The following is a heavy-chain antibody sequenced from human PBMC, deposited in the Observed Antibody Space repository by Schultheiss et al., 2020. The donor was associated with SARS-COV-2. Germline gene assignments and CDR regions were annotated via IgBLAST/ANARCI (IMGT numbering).Heavy chain of an antibody. CDR1: GFTFSSYW. D-gene: IGHD5-24*01. CDR2: ISGTGDNT. CDR3: ARDWGDGYNPYYLDY. Sequence: GGSLRLSCAASGFTFSSYWMSWVRQAPGKGLEWVSAISGTGDNTLYADSVKGRFTISRDNAKNSLYLQMNSLRAEDTAVYYCARDWGDGYNPYYLDYWGRGALVTVSS. J-gene: IGHJ4*02. V-gene: IGHV3-21*01.